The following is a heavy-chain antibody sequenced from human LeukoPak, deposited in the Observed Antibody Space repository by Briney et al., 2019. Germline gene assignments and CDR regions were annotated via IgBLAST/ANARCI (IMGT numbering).Heavy chain of an antibody. CDR1: GYTFSDYY. J-gene: IGHJ4*02. CDR2: INPNSGGT. CDR3: ARAKDYYYDSSGYLPQIDY. Sequence: ASVKVSCKVSGYTFSDYYIYWVRQAPGQGLEWMGWINPNSGGTKYAQKFQGRVTMTRDTSISTAYMELSRLRSDDTAVYYCARAKDYYYDSSGYLPQIDYWGQGTLVTVSS. V-gene: IGHV1-2*02. D-gene: IGHD3-22*01.